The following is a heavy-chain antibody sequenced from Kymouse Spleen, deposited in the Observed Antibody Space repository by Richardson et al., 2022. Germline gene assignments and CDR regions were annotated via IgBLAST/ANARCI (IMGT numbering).Heavy chain of an antibody. V-gene: IGHV4-34*01. CDR1: GGSFSGYY. J-gene: IGHJ3*02. D-gene: IGHD1-7*01. Sequence: QVQLQQWGAGLLKPSETLSLTCAVYGGSFSGYYWSWIRQPPGKGLEWIGEINHSGSTNYNPSLKSRVTISVDTSKNQFSLKLSSVTAADTAVYYCASHITGTTVDAFDIWGQGTMVTVSS. CDR2: INHSGST. CDR3: ASHITGTTVDAFDI.